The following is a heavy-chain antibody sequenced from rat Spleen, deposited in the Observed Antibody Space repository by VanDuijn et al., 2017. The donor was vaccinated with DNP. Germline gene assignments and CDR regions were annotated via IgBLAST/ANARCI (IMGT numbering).Heavy chain of an antibody. D-gene: IGHD5-1*01. Sequence: EVQLVESDGGLVQPGRSLKLSCAASGFTFSNYDMAWVRQAPTKGLEWVATFSTIGDDTFYRDSVKGRFTISRDNAKSTLYLQMNSLRSEDTATYYCTRVGTGRDYWGQGVMVTVSS. V-gene: IGHV5S23*01. CDR3: TRVGTGRDY. CDR2: FSTIGDDT. CDR1: GFTFSNYD. J-gene: IGHJ2*01.